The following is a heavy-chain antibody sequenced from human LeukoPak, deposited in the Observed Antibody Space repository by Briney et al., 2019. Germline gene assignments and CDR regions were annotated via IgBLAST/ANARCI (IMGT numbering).Heavy chain of an antibody. J-gene: IGHJ4*02. CDR3: ARDPDSYYGSGSPDY. CDR2: INGDGSST. D-gene: IGHD3-10*01. CDR1: GFTFSSYW. Sequence: GGSLRLSRAASGFTFSSYWMHWVRQAPGKGLVWVSRINGDGSSTTYADSVKGRFTISRDNAKNTLYLQMNSLRAEDTGVYYCARDPDSYYGSGSPDYWGQGTLVTVSS. V-gene: IGHV3-74*01.